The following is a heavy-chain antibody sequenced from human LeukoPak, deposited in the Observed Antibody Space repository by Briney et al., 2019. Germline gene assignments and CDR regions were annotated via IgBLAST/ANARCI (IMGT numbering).Heavy chain of an antibody. J-gene: IGHJ4*02. CDR1: GFTFSSYW. Sequence: GSLRLSCAASGFTFSSYWVHWVRQAPGKGLVWVSRLNGDGSSTSYADSVKGRFIISRDNAKNTLYLQMNSLRADDTAVYYCARDVTYTSDLWGQGTLVTVSS. V-gene: IGHV3-74*01. CDR2: LNGDGSST. D-gene: IGHD2-2*02. CDR3: ARDVTYTSDL.